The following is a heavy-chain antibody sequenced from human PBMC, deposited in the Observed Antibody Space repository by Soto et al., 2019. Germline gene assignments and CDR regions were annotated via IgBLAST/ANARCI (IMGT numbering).Heavy chain of an antibody. D-gene: IGHD6-19*01. CDR1: GFTFNTYA. J-gene: IGHJ4*02. CDR3: AKGPRGELGWYRGFYVDY. CDR2: ISGSGDNT. V-gene: IGHV3-23*01. Sequence: ESGGGLVQPGGSLRLSCAASGFTFNTYAMSWVRQAPGKGLEWVSVISGSGDNTYYADSVKGRFTISRDNSKNTLSLRMNSLRAEDTAVYYCAKGPRGELGWYRGFYVDYWGQGTQVTVAS.